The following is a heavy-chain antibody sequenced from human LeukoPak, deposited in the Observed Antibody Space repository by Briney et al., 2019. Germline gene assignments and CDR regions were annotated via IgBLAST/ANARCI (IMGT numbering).Heavy chain of an antibody. V-gene: IGHV4-34*01. J-gene: IGHJ4*02. D-gene: IGHD3-9*01. CDR1: GGSFSGYY. CDR2: INHSGST. Sequence: SETLSLTCAVYGGSFSGYYWSWIRQPPGKGLEWIGEINHSGSTNYNPSLKSRVTISVDTSKSQFSLKLSSVTAADTAVYYCARAGNYDILTGYYMGNYFDYWGQGTLVTVSS. CDR3: ARAGNYDILTGYYMGNYFDY.